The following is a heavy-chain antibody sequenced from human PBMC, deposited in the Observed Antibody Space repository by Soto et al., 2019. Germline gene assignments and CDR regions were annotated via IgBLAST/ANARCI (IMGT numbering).Heavy chain of an antibody. CDR2: IYYAGST. CDR3: ARDQDFEFDY. J-gene: IGHJ4*02. CDR1: GGSISSYY. Sequence: PSETLSLTCTVSGGSISSYYWSWIRQPPGKGLEWIGYIYYAGSTKYNPSLNSRVTISVDTSKNQFSLTVTSVTAADTAVYYCARDQDFEFDYWGQGTLVTVSS. V-gene: IGHV4-59*12.